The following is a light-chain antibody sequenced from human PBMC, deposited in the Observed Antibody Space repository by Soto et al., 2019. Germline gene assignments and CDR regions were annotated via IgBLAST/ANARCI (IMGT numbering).Light chain of an antibody. CDR3: QRYNKWPS. V-gene: IGKV3-15*01. J-gene: IGKJ3*01. CDR1: QSVNSN. CDR2: AAS. Sequence: SPATLYVAGGGRATLSCRASQSVNSNLAWYQQKPGQAPRLLIYAASTRATGIPARFSGSGSGTDFTLTSSSLQSEDFAVYFCQRYNKWPSFGPGTKVDIK.